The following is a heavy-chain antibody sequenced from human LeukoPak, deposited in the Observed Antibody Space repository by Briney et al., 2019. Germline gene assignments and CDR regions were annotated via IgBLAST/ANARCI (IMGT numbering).Heavy chain of an antibody. Sequence: GGSLRLSCAASGFTFSNYWMTWVRQAPGKGLEWVANIKQDGSEKYFVDSVKGRFTISRDNAKNSLYLQLNSLRAEDTAVYYCARQAVSDYYFDYWGQGTLVTVSS. D-gene: IGHD6-19*01. V-gene: IGHV3-7*01. CDR2: IKQDGSEK. J-gene: IGHJ4*02. CDR3: ARQAVSDYYFDY. CDR1: GFTFSNYW.